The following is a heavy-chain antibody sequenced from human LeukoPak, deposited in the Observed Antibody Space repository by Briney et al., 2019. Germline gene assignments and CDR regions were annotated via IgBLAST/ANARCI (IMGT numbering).Heavy chain of an antibody. CDR3: ARDAYYDSSGYYWGDAFDI. CDR2: ISAYNGNT. J-gene: IGHJ3*02. CDR1: GYTFTSYG. Sequence: ASVKVSCKASGYTFTSYGISWVRQAPGQGLEWMGWISAYNGNTNYAQKLQGRVTMTTDTSTSTAYMELRSLRSDDTAVYYCARDAYYDSSGYYWGDAFDIWGQGTMVTVSS. V-gene: IGHV1-18*01. D-gene: IGHD3-22*01.